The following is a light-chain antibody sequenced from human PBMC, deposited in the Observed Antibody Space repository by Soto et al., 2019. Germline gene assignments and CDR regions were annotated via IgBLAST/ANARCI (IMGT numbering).Light chain of an antibody. CDR1: SSDVGGYNY. CDR3: SSYTSSSTLGV. Sequence: QSALTQPASVSGSPGPSITLSCTGTSSDVGGYNYVSWYQQHPGKAPKLMIYDVSNRPSGVSNRFSGSKSGNTASLTISGLQAEDEADYYCSSYTSSSTLGVFGGGTKLTVL. V-gene: IGLV2-14*01. CDR2: DVS. J-gene: IGLJ2*01.